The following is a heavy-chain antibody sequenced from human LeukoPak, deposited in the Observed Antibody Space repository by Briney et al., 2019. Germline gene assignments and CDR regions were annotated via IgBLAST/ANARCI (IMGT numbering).Heavy chain of an antibody. CDR3: ASRPKPPYYDILTGYGMDV. Sequence: GGSLRLSCAASGFTFKNYWMNWVRQAPGKGPEWVANIDQDGNEKNYVDSVKGRFTVSRDSAKNSMHLQMNSLRAEDTAVYYCASRPKPPYYDILTGYGMDVWGQGTTVTVSS. CDR2: IDQDGNEK. CDR1: GFTFKNYW. D-gene: IGHD3-9*01. V-gene: IGHV3-7*01. J-gene: IGHJ6*02.